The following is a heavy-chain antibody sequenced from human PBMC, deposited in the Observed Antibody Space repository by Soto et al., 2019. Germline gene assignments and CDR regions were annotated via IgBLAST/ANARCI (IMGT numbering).Heavy chain of an antibody. CDR1: GLSFSNSA. D-gene: IGHD1-1*01. CDR3: ARAVSPHRNPSWFDP. V-gene: IGHV3-30-3*01. CDR2: ISFDATNK. J-gene: IGHJ5*02. Sequence: XGSLSLSVAASGLSFSNSAMHWVRQAPGKGLEWVSFISFDATNKYYADSVKGRFTVSRDNSKNTLYLQMNSLRADDTAVYYCARAVSPHRNPSWFDPCGQGTLVTVSS.